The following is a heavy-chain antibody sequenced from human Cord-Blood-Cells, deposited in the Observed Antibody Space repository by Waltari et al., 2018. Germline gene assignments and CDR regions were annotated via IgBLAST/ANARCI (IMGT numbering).Heavy chain of an antibody. CDR2: INHSGST. CDR1: GGSFSGYY. CDR3: ALVDYYYMDF. J-gene: IGHJ6*03. Sequence: QVQLQQWGAGLLKPSETLSLTCAVYGGSFSGYYWSWIRQPPGKGLEWIGEINHSGSTNYNPSLKSRVTISVDTSKNQFSLKLSSVTAADTAVYYCALVDYYYMDFWGKGTTVTVSS. V-gene: IGHV4-34*01. D-gene: IGHD2-21*01.